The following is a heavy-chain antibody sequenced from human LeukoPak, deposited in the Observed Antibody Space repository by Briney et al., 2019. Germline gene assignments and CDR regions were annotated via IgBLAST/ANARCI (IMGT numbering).Heavy chain of an antibody. J-gene: IGHJ4*02. CDR1: GGSFSAYY. Sequence: SETLSLTCAVYGGSFSAYYWSWIRQPPGKGLEWIGEINQGGGTNYNPSLKSRVTISVDTSKNHFSLNLSSVTVADTAVYYCATTRDFRGGVGDSWGQGTLVTVSS. D-gene: IGHD2-8*01. V-gene: IGHV4-34*01. CDR2: INQGGGT. CDR3: ATTRDFRGGVGDS.